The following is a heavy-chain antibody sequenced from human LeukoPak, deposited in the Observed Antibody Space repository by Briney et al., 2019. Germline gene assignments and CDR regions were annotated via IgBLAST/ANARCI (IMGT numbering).Heavy chain of an antibody. J-gene: IGHJ4*02. D-gene: IGHD1-26*01. CDR1: GDSVSSNSDA. CDR2: TYYRSKWYY. Sequence: SQTLSLTCAISGDSVSSNSDAWNWIRQSPSRGLEWLGKTYYRSKWYYDYAVAVKSRISINPDTSKNQFSLQLSSVTPEDTAVYYCARDPVGGSTIFDYWGQGTLVTVSS. CDR3: ARDPVGGSTIFDY. V-gene: IGHV6-1*01.